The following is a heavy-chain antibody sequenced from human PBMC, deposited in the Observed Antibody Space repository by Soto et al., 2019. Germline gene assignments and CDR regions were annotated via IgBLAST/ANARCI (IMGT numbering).Heavy chain of an antibody. J-gene: IGHJ4*02. CDR3: AKSIRTTLSVYDY. Sequence: GGSLRLSCAASGFTFTSFTMNWVRQAPGKGLEWVSAISGSGSNTYDAGSVRGRFTISRDNSMNRLYLQMNSLRGDDTALYFCAKSIRTTLSVYDYWGQGALVTVSS. CDR2: ISGSGSNT. D-gene: IGHD4-17*01. CDR1: GFTFTSFT. V-gene: IGHV3-23*01.